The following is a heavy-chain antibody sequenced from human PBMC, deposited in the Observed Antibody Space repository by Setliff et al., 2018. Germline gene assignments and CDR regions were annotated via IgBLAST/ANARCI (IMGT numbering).Heavy chain of an antibody. Sequence: PGESLKLSCKGSGYSFSRHWIGWVRQKPGKGLEWVGIIYPGDSETRYSPSFQGQVTMSADKSISTAYLQWSGLKASDTAIYYCARRTGFAVAGFDHWGQGTLVTVSS. CDR2: IYPGDSET. V-gene: IGHV5-51*01. D-gene: IGHD6-19*01. CDR3: ARRTGFAVAGFDH. CDR1: GYSFSRHW. J-gene: IGHJ4*02.